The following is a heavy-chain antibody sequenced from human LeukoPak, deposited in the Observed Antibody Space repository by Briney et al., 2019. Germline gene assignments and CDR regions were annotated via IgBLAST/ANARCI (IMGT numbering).Heavy chain of an antibody. Sequence: SQTLSLTCAISGDSVSSNSAAWNWIRQSPSRGLEWLGRTYYRSKWYNDYAVSVKSRITINPDTSKNRFSLQLNSVTPEDTAVYYCAMTRLRLLEWLAAYRFDYWGQETLVTVSS. CDR2: TYYRSKWYN. V-gene: IGHV6-1*01. J-gene: IGHJ4*02. D-gene: IGHD3-3*01. CDR3: AMTRLRLLEWLAAYRFDY. CDR1: GDSVSSNSAA.